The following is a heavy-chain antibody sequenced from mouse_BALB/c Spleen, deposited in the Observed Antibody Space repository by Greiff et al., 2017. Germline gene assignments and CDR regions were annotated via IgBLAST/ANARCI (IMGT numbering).Heavy chain of an antibody. J-gene: IGHJ4*01. CDR1: GFTFSSFG. D-gene: IGHD3-1*01. CDR2: ISSGSSTI. V-gene: IGHV5-17*02. Sequence: EVMLVESGGGLVQPGGSRKLSCAASGFTFSSFGMHWVRQAPEKGLEWVAYISSGSSTIYYADTVKGRFTISRDNPKNTLFLQMTSLRSEDTAMFDCARSGDFYAMDYWGQGTSVTVSS. CDR3: ARSGDFYAMDY.